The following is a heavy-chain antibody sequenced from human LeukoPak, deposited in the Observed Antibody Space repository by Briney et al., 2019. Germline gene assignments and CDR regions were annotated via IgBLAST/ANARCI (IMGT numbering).Heavy chain of an antibody. CDR3: ARLGLEVGGPNWFDP. Sequence: GGSLRLSCAAPGFSFSSNWMGWVRQAPGKGLEWVAHIKRDGSQKYYLDSVKGRFTISRDNAKNSLYLQMNSLRVEDTAVYYCARLGLEVGGPNWFDPWGQGTLVTVSA. V-gene: IGHV3-7*01. CDR2: IKRDGSQK. CDR1: GFSFSSNW. J-gene: IGHJ5*02. D-gene: IGHD1-1*01.